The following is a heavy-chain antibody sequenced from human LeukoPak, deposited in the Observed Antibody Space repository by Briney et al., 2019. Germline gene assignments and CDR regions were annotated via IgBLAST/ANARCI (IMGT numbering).Heavy chain of an antibody. CDR1: GFSFDDYG. CDR3: ARVLYSSSWYLGY. Sequence: GGSLRLSCAASGFSFDDYGLTWVRQAPGKGLEWVAVISYDGSNKYYADSVKGRFTISRDNSKNTLYLQMNSLRAEDTAVYYCARVLYSSSWYLGYWGQGTLVTVSS. J-gene: IGHJ4*02. V-gene: IGHV3-30*03. D-gene: IGHD6-13*01. CDR2: ISYDGSNK.